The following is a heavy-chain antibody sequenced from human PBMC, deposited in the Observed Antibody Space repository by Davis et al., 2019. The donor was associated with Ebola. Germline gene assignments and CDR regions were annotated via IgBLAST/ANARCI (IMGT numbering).Heavy chain of an antibody. J-gene: IGHJ4*02. D-gene: IGHD5-18*01. V-gene: IGHV3-23*01. CDR3: ARDQEGGEDSYGASDY. CDR1: GFTFSSYA. CDR2: ISGSGGST. Sequence: GESLKISCAASGFTFSSYAMSWVRQAPGKGLEWVSAISGSGGSTYYADSVKGRFTISRDNSKNTLYLQMNSLRYEDTAVYYCARDQEGGEDSYGASDYWGQGTLVTVSS.